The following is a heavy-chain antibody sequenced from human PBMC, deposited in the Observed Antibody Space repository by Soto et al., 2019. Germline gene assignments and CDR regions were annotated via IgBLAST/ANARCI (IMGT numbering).Heavy chain of an antibody. CDR2: ISSSSSYI. CDR3: VSFRRDGYNNYYYYYGMDV. J-gene: IGHJ6*02. V-gene: IGHV3-21*01. Sequence: PGGSLRLSCAASGFTFSSYNMNWVRQAPGKGLEWVSSISSSSSYIYYADSVKGRFTISRDNAKNSLYLQINSLRAEDTVVFYCVSFRRDGYNNYYYYYGMDVWGQGTTVTVSS. CDR1: GFTFSSYN. D-gene: IGHD5-12*01.